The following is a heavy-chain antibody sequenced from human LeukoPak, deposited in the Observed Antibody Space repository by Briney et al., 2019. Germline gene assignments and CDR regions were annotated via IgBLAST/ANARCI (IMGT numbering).Heavy chain of an antibody. Sequence: GGSLRLSCAASGFTFNKYAMNWVRQAPGKGLEWVSSIAGTAGSTYYADSVKGRFTIPRDNSENMVYLQMNSLRAEDSATYYCAKAFRIMGIGNPDDAFDVWGQGTVVTVSS. CDR2: IAGTAGST. J-gene: IGHJ3*01. D-gene: IGHD4-23*01. CDR3: AKAFRIMGIGNPDDAFDV. CDR1: GFTFNKYA. V-gene: IGHV3-23*01.